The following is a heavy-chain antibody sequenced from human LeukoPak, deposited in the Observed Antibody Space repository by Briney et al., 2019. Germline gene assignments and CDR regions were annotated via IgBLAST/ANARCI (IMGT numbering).Heavy chain of an antibody. D-gene: IGHD6-13*01. CDR1: GFTFSSYS. CDR2: ISSSSSTI. V-gene: IGHV3-48*01. CDR3: GRGYSSSWPDY. Sequence: SGGSLRLSCAASGFTFSSYSMNWVRQAPGKGLEWVSYISSSSSTIYYADSVKGRFTISRDNAKNSLYLQMNSLRAEDTAVYYCGRGYSSSWPDYWGQGTLVTVSS. J-gene: IGHJ4*02.